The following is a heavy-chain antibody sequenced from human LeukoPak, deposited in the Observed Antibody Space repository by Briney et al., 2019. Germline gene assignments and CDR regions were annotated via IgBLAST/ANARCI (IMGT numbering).Heavy chain of an antibody. V-gene: IGHV4-31*03. CDR2: IYYSGST. CDR1: GGSISSGGYY. D-gene: IGHD3-22*01. CDR3: ARGQLTDSSGYYSYYFDY. J-gene: IGHJ4*02. Sequence: SQTLSLTCTVSGGSISSGGYYWSWIRQHPGKGLEWIGYIYYSGSTNYNPSLKSRVTTSVDTSKNQFSLKLSSVTAADTAVYYCARGQLTDSSGYYSYYFDYWGQGTLVTVSS.